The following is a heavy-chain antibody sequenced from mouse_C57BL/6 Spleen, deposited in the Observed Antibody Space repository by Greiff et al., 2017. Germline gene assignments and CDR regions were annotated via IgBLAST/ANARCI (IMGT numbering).Heavy chain of an antibody. CDR2: IYPGSGNT. V-gene: IGHV1-66*01. CDR3: AFYGNSPFDY. Sequence: QVQLQQSGPELVKPGASVKISCKASGYSFTSYYIHWVKQRPGQGLEWIGWIYPGSGNTKYNEKFKGKATLTADTSSSTAYMQLSSLTSEDSAVYYCAFYGNSPFDYWGQGTTLTVSS. D-gene: IGHD2-1*01. CDR1: GYSFTSYY. J-gene: IGHJ2*01.